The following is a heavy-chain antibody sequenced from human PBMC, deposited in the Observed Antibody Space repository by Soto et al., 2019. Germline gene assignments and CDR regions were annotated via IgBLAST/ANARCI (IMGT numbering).Heavy chain of an antibody. CDR2: ISGYDGRT. V-gene: IGHV1-18*01. D-gene: IGHD2-21*02. CDR1: GYTFTSYG. J-gene: IGHJ6*02. CDR3: AREGDVPFYYYGMDV. Sequence: QVHLVQSGAEVKKPGASVKVSCKTSGYTFTSYGISWVRQAPGQGLEWLGWISGYDGRTNLAQKVQDRVTMTTARSTSTVYMELRSLRSDDTAVYYCAREGDVPFYYYGMDVWVQGTTVTVSS.